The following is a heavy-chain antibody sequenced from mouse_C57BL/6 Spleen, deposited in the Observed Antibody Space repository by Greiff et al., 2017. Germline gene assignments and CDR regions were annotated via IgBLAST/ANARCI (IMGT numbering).Heavy chain of an antibody. D-gene: IGHD5-1*01. Sequence: VQLQQPGAELVKPGASVKMSCKASGYTFTSYWITWVKQRPGQGLEWIGDIYPGSGSTNYNEKFKSKATLTVDTSASTAYMQLSCLTSEGSAVYYCARWGGYLDRWGQGTTRTVSS. V-gene: IGHV1-55*01. CDR3: ARWGGYLDR. CDR2: IYPGSGST. J-gene: IGHJ2*01. CDR1: GYTFTSYW.